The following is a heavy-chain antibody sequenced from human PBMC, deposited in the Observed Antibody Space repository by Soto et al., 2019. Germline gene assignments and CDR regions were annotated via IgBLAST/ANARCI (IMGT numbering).Heavy chain of an antibody. CDR3: AKGGIGIVVVVAATANFDY. V-gene: IGHV3-23*01. Sequence: GGSLRLSCAASGFTFSSYAMSWVRQAPGKGLEWVSAISGSGGSTYYADSVKGRFTISRDNSKNTLYLQMNSLRAEDTAVYYCAKGGIGIVVVVAATANFDYWGQGTLVTVSS. CDR1: GFTFSSYA. J-gene: IGHJ4*02. D-gene: IGHD2-15*01. CDR2: ISGSGGST.